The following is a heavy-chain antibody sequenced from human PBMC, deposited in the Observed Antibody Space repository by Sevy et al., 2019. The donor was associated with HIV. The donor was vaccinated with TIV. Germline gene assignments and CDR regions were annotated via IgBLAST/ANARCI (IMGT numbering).Heavy chain of an antibody. J-gene: IGHJ2*01. D-gene: IGHD2-8*02. Sequence: EGSLRLSCAASGFTVSNNYMSWVRQAPGKGLEWVSVIYTGGSTYYVDSVEGRFTMSRDDSKNTVYLEMNNLSAEDTAIYYCARDHGGVQDWYFDLWGRGTLVTVSS. CDR2: IYTGGST. V-gene: IGHV3-53*01. CDR3: ARDHGGVQDWYFDL. CDR1: GFTVSNNY.